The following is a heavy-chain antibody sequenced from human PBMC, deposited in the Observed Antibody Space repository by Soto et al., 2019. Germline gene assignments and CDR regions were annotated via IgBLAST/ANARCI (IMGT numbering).Heavy chain of an antibody. CDR2: IIPILGIA. Sequence: QVQLVQSGAEVKKPGSSVKVSCKASGGTFSSYTISWVRQAPGQGLEWMGRIIPILGIANYAQKFQGRVTIPADKSTSTAYMELSSLRSEDTAVYYCARVVVAATDWFDPWGQGTLVTVSS. CDR1: GGTFSSYT. J-gene: IGHJ5*02. CDR3: ARVVVAATDWFDP. V-gene: IGHV1-69*02. D-gene: IGHD2-15*01.